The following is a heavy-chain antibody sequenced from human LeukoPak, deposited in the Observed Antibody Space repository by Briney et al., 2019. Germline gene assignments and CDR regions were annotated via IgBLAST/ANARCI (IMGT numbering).Heavy chain of an antibody. CDR2: ISGSGGST. V-gene: IGHV3-23*01. CDR1: GFTFSSYA. Sequence: GGSLRLSCAASGFTFSSYAMSWVRQAPGKGLEWVSAISGSGGSTYYADSVKGRFTISRDNSKNTLYLQMNSLRAEDTAVYYCANDREWGSSWYPFDYWGQGTLVTVSS. J-gene: IGHJ4*02. D-gene: IGHD6-13*01. CDR3: ANDREWGSSWYPFDY.